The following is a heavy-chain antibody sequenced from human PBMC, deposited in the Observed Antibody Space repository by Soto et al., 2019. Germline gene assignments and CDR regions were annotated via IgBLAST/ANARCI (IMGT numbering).Heavy chain of an antibody. CDR2: INSDGSST. Sequence: EVQLVESGGGLVQPGGSLRLSCAASGFTFSSYWMHWVRQAPGKGLVWVSRINSDGSSTSYADSVKGRFTISRDNAKNTLYLQMTSLRAEDTAVYYCARYSTVVPAAIPYYYMDVWGKGTTVTVSS. D-gene: IGHD2-2*01. J-gene: IGHJ6*03. V-gene: IGHV3-74*01. CDR3: ARYSTVVPAAIPYYYMDV. CDR1: GFTFSSYW.